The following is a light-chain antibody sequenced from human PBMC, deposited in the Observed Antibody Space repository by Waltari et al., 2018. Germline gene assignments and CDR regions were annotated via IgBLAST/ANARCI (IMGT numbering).Light chain of an antibody. J-gene: IGKJ2*03. CDR3: QQHYSSPYS. CDR2: WAS. CDR1: ESLLYISNNKNY. V-gene: IGKV4-1*01. Sequence: DIVMTQSPDSLAVSLGERVPINCKSSESLLYISNNKNYLAWYQQKPGQAPNLLIYWASTRESGVPNRFSGSGSGTAFTLTISGLQAEDVAVYYCQQHYSSPYSFGQGTKVEIK.